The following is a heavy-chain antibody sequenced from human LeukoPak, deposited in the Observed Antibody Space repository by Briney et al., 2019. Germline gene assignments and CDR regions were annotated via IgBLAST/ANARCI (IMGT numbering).Heavy chain of an antibody. V-gene: IGHV4-30-2*01. CDR3: ARRERAADGATLTDY. D-gene: IGHD4/OR15-4a*01. CDR1: GGSISSGGYY. J-gene: IGHJ4*02. Sequence: PSQTLSLTCTVSGGSISSGGYYWSWIRQPPGKGLEWIGYIYHSGSTYYNPSLKSRVSMSVDTTKNQFSLRLNFMTAADTAVYYCARRERAADGATLTDYWAQGTLVTVSS. CDR2: IYHSGST.